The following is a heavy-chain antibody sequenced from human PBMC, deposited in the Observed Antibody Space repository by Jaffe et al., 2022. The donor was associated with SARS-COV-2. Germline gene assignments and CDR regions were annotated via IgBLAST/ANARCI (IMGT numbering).Heavy chain of an antibody. D-gene: IGHD6-19*01. V-gene: IGHV4-34*01. CDR2: INHSGST. CDR3: ARDLYAGPIAVAGKDYYGMDV. J-gene: IGHJ6*02. Sequence: QVQLQQWGAGLLKPSETLSLTCAVYGGSFSGYYWSWIRQPPGKGLEWIGEINHSGSTNYNPSLKSRVTISVDTSKNQFSLKLSSVTAADTAVYYCARDLYAGPIAVAGKDYYGMDVWGQGTTVTVSS. CDR1: GGSFSGYY.